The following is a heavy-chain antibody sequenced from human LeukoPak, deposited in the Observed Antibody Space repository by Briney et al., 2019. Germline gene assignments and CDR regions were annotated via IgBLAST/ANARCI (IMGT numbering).Heavy chain of an antibody. CDR3: AKLVEDTLLWFGELYVNYFDY. CDR2: ISGSGGST. D-gene: IGHD3-10*01. J-gene: IGHJ4*02. V-gene: IGHV3-23*01. CDR1: GFTVSSNY. Sequence: GGSLRLSCAASGFTVSSNYMSWVRQAPGKGLERVSAISGSGGSTYYADSVKGRFTISRDNSKNTLYLQMNSLRADDTAVYYCAKLVEDTLLWFGELYVNYFDYWGQGTLVTVSS.